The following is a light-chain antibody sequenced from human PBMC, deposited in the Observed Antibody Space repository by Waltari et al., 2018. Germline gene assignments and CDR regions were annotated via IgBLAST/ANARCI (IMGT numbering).Light chain of an antibody. J-gene: IGKJ4*01. CDR3: QQRSTWPSVT. V-gene: IGKV3-11*01. Sequence: EIVLPQSPATLSLSPVERATFSCRASQSVGRHIAWYQQKAGHAPRLLIYDASNRAADTPARFSGSGSGTDFTLTISRLEAEDFAVYYCQQRSTWPSVTFGGGTKVERK. CDR1: QSVGRH. CDR2: DAS.